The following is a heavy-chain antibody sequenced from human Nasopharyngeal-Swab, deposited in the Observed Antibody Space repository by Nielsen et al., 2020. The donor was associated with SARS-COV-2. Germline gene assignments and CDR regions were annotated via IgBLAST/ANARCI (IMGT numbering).Heavy chain of an antibody. CDR1: GFTFSSYA. Sequence: GESLKLSCAASGFTFSSYAMHWVRQAPGKGLEWVAVISYDGSNKYYADSVKGRFTISRDNSKNTLYLQMNSLRAEDTAVYYCARNPVVVDLVSGMDVWGQGTTVTVSS. J-gene: IGHJ6*02. CDR3: ARNPVVVDLVSGMDV. CDR2: ISYDGSNK. D-gene: IGHD3-22*01. V-gene: IGHV3-30-3*01.